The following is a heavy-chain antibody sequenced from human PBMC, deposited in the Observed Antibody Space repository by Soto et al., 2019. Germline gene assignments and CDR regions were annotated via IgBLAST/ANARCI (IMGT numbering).Heavy chain of an antibody. CDR3: ATDRVTIFGVVIRRGGMDV. D-gene: IGHD3-3*01. V-gene: IGHV1-24*01. J-gene: IGHJ6*02. CDR2: FDPEDGET. Sequence: ASVKVSCKGSGYTLTELSMHWVRQAPGKGLEWKGGFDPEDGETIYAQKFQGRVTMTEDTSTDTAYMELSSLRSEDTAVYYCATDRVTIFGVVIRRGGMDVWGQGTTVTVSS. CDR1: GYTLTELS.